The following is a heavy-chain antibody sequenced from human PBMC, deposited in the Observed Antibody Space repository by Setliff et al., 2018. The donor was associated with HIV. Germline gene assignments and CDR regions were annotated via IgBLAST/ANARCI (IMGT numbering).Heavy chain of an antibody. Sequence: SETLSLTCAVSGYSISSGYYWGWIRQPPGKGLEWIGSIYHSGSTYYNPSLKSRVTISVDTSKNQFPLKLSSVTAADTAVYYCARHPSSYSSGWFYSDYWGQGTLVTVSS. V-gene: IGHV4-38-2*01. CDR1: GYSISSGYY. CDR3: ARHPSSYSSGWFYSDY. J-gene: IGHJ4*02. D-gene: IGHD6-19*01. CDR2: IYHSGST.